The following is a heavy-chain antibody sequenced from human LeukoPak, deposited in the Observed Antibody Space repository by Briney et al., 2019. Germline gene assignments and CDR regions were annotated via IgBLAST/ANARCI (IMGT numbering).Heavy chain of an antibody. D-gene: IGHD2-21*02. CDR3: AKGDSGHDPSIHPPGAFDY. CDR1: GYTFDDYA. V-gene: IGHV3-43D*03. J-gene: IGHJ4*02. Sequence: GGSLRLSCVASGYTFDDYAMHWVRQAPGKGLEWVCLTNWDGNTTFCADSVKGRFTISRDNIKSSLFLQMNSLRPEDSALYYCAKGDSGHDPSIHPPGAFDYWGQGTLVTVSS. CDR2: TNWDGNTT.